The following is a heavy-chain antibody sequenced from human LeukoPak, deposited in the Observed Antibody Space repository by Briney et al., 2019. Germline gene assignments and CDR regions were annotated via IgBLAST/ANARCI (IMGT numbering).Heavy chain of an antibody. CDR1: GFTFSSYS. CDR3: AREGSSGWYLSYYYYYGMDV. CDR2: ISSSSSTI. V-gene: IGHV3-48*01. Sequence: GGSLRLSCAASGFTFSSYSMNWVRQAPGKGLEWVSYISSSSSTIYYADSVKGRFTISRDNAKNSLYLQMNSLRAEDTAVYYCAREGSSGWYLSYYYYYGMDVWGQGTTVTVSS. D-gene: IGHD6-19*01. J-gene: IGHJ6*02.